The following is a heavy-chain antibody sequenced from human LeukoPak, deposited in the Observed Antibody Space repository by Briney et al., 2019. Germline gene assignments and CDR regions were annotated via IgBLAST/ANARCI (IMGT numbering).Heavy chain of an antibody. D-gene: IGHD1-7*01. Sequence: ASVKVSCKASGYTFTSYYMHWVRQAPGQGLEWMGIINPSGGSTSYAQKFQGRVTMTRDTSTSTVYMELSSLRSEDTAVYYCAKALSLTGTISYYYYGMDVWGQGTTVTVSS. CDR3: AKALSLTGTISYYYYGMDV. V-gene: IGHV1-46*01. CDR2: INPSGGST. J-gene: IGHJ6*02. CDR1: GYTFTSYY.